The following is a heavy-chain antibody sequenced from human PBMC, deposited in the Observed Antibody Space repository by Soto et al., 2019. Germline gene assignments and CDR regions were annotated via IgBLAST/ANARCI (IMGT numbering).Heavy chain of an antibody. CDR2: IYYSGSI. V-gene: IGHV4-39*07. CDR1: GGSISSSSYF. J-gene: IGHJ5*02. Sequence: SETLSLTCSVSGGSISSSSYFWGWIRQPPGKGLEWIGSIYYSGSIYYNPSLKSRVTVSVDTAKNQFSLKLSSVTAADTAVYYCTGAYYDITGYRPDPWGQGPSVTVAS. D-gene: IGHD3-22*01. CDR3: TGAYYDITGYRPDP.